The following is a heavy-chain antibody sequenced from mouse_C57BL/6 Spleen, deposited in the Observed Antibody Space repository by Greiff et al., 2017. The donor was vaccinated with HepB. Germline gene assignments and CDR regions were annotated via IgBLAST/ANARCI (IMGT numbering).Heavy chain of an antibody. CDR3: ARSGGNYVFMDY. J-gene: IGHJ4*01. D-gene: IGHD2-1*01. V-gene: IGHV1-50*01. Sequence: QVQLQQPGAELVKPGASVKLSCKASGYTFTSYWMQWVKQRPGQGLEWIGEIDPSDSYTNYNQKFKGKATLTVDTSSSTAYMQLSSLTSEDSAVYYCARSGGNYVFMDYWGQGTSVTVSS. CDR1: GYTFTSYW. CDR2: IDPSDSYT.